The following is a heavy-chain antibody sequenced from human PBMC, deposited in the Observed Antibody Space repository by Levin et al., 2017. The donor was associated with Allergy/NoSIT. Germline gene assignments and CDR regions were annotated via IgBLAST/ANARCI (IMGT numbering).Heavy chain of an antibody. CDR2: IYSGGST. CDR1: GFTVSSNY. J-gene: IGHJ6*02. D-gene: IGHD3-3*01. V-gene: IGHV3-53*01. Sequence: PGGSLRLSCAASGFTVSSNYMSWVRQAPGKGLEWVSVIYSGGSTYYADSVKGRFTISRDNSKNTLYLQMNSLRAEDTAAYYCASVRRRFLEWLSNRKYYYGMDVWGQGTTVTVSS. CDR3: ASVRRRFLEWLSNRKYYYGMDV.